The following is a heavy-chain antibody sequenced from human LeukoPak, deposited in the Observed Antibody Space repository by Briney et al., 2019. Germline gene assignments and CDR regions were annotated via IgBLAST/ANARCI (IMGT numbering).Heavy chain of an antibody. V-gene: IGHV3-23*01. CDR3: AKGGSLTTVTHFDY. CDR1: GFTFSTYG. CDR2: IGDSGGST. Sequence: GGSLRLSCAASGFTFSTYGMNWVRQAPGKGLEWVSGIGDSGGSTYYADSVKGRFTISRDNSKNTLYLQMNSLRAEDTAVYYCAKGGSLTTVTHFDYWGQGTLVTVSS. J-gene: IGHJ4*02. D-gene: IGHD4-17*01.